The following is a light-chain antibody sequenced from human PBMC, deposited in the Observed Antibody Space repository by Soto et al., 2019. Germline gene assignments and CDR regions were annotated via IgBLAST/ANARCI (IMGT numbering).Light chain of an antibody. CDR3: SSYTSTNTQL. CDR2: DVS. J-gene: IGLJ7*01. CDR1: SSDVGGYNF. Sequence: QSALTQPASVSGSPGQSITISCTGTSSDVGGYNFVSWYQQHPGKATKLMIYDVSNRPSGVSNRFSGSKSGNTASLTISGLQAEDEAHYYGSSYTSTNTQLFGGGTQLTVL. V-gene: IGLV2-14*03.